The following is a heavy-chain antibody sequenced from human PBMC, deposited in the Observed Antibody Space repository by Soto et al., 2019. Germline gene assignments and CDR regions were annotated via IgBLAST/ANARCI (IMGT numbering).Heavy chain of an antibody. J-gene: IGHJ4*02. D-gene: IGHD1-1*01. CDR2: ISPNSAAT. Sequence: EVQLLESGGGLVQPGGSLRLSCVASGFSFSTCAMGWVRQAPGKGLEWVSLISPNSAATYYTDSVKGRFTISRDNSKNTRYLQMNSLRDEDTAIYNCATQDFRVATGTTWGQGTLVTVSS. CDR3: ATQDFRVATGTT. V-gene: IGHV3-23*01. CDR1: GFSFSTCA.